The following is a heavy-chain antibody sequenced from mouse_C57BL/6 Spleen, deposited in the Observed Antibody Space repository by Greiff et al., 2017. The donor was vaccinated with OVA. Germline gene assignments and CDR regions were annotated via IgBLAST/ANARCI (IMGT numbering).Heavy chain of an antibody. CDR3: ARWELGHYFDD. CDR1: GYSFTGYF. J-gene: IGHJ2*01. D-gene: IGHD4-1*01. Sequence: VQLQQSGPELVKPGDSVKISCKASGYSFTGYFMNWVMQSHGKSLEWIGRINPYNGDTFYNQKFKGKATLTVDKSSSTAHMELRSLTSEDSAVYYCARWELGHYFDDWGQGTTLTVSS. V-gene: IGHV1-20*01. CDR2: INPYNGDT.